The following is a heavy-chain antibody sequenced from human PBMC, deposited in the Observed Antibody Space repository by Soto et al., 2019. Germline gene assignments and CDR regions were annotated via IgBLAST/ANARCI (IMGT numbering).Heavy chain of an antibody. D-gene: IGHD6-19*01. CDR2: INTYNGNT. Sequence: ASVKVSCKASGYTFTTYGISWARQAPGQGLEWMGWINTYNGNTNYAQQLQGRVTMTTDTSTSTAYMELRSLRSDDTAVYYCAREAVAGTKGFDYWGQGTLVTVSS. CDR3: AREAVAGTKGFDY. J-gene: IGHJ4*02. CDR1: GYTFTTYG. V-gene: IGHV1-18*01.